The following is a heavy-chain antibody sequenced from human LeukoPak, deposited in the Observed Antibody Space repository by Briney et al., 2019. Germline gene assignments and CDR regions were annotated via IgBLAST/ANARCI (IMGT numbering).Heavy chain of an antibody. V-gene: IGHV5-51*01. D-gene: IGHD4-17*01. J-gene: IGHJ4*02. CDR2: IYPGDSDT. CDR3: ARAYGDNEPFDY. Sequence: GESLKISCKGSGYTFTSYWIGWARQLPGKGLEWMGIIYPGDSDTRYRPSFQGQVTISADKSISTAYLQWSSLKASDTAMYYCARAYGDNEPFDYWGQGTLVTVSS. CDR1: GYTFTSYW.